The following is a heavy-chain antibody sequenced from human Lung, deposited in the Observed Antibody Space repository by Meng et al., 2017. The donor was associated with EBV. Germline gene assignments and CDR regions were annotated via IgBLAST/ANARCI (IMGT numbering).Heavy chain of an antibody. CDR2: ISAYNGNT. CDR1: GFIFTSYA. J-gene: IGHJ4*02. V-gene: IGHV1-18*01. CDR3: ARFYCSSTSCPHVLFDY. Sequence: QVQRGQSGVEVKKPGASVKVSCEAAGFIFTSYAISWVRQAPGQGLQYMGWISAYNGNTNYAQELQGRVTMTTDTSTSTAYMELRSLRFDDTAVYYCARFYCSSTSCPHVLFDYWGQGTLVTVSS. D-gene: IGHD2-2*01.